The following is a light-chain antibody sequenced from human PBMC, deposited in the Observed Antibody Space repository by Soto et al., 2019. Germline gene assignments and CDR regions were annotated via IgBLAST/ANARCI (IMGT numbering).Light chain of an antibody. J-gene: IGKJ1*01. CDR1: QSVSSSY. CDR2: GAS. V-gene: IGKV3-20*01. CDR3: QQYGGSTWT. Sequence: EIVLTQSPGTLSLSPGERATLSCRASQSVSSSYLAWYQHKPGQAPRLLIYGASSRATGIPDRFSGSGSGTDFTLTIRRLAPEDSAVYYCQQYGGSTWTFGQGTKVDI.